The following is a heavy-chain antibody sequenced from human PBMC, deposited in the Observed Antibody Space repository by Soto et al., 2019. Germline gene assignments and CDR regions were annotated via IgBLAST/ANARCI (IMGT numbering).Heavy chain of an antibody. Sequence: QVQLVQSGAEVKKPGASVKVSCKASGYTFTSYGISWVRQAPGQGLEWMGWISAYNGNTNYAQTLQGRVTMTAHTSTTPVYMEGKSVKSGDAAVYYCALRRGDYGGKPFFVYWGHGTPVTV. CDR3: ALRRGDYGGKPFFVY. V-gene: IGHV1-18*01. CDR2: ISAYNGNT. CDR1: GYTFTSYG. D-gene: IGHD4-17*01. J-gene: IGHJ4*01.